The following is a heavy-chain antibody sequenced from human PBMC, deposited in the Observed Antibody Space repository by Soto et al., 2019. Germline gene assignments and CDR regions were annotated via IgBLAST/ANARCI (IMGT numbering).Heavy chain of an antibody. CDR1: GFTFGSYA. D-gene: IGHD6-13*01. Sequence: GGSLRLSCSASGFTFGSYAFHWVRQAPGKGLEWVSAINDDGVDTYYADSVKGRFTLSRDNSKNTLYLQMNSLRAEDTAVYFCAKGSRSSRPYYFEYWGQGTLVTVSS. V-gene: IGHV3-64*04. CDR3: AKGSRSSRPYYFEY. CDR2: INDDGVDT. J-gene: IGHJ4*02.